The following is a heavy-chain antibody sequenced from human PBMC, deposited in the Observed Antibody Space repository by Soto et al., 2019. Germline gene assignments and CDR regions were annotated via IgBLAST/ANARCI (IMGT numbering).Heavy chain of an antibody. J-gene: IGHJ6*02. D-gene: IGHD3-3*01. V-gene: IGHV4-4*07. Sequence: PSETLSLTCTVSGGSISSYYWSWIRQPAGKGLEWIGRIYTSGSTNYNPSLKSRVTMPVDTSKNQFSLKLSSVTAADTAVYYCARDLTIFGVVYGMDVWGQGTTVTVSS. CDR2: IYTSGST. CDR3: ARDLTIFGVVYGMDV. CDR1: GGSISSYY.